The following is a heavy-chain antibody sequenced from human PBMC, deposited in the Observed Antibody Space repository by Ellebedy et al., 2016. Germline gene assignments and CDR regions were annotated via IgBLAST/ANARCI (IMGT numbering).Heavy chain of an antibody. J-gene: IGHJ4*02. Sequence: LRLSCTVSGGSISSGGYYWSWIRQHPGKGLEWIGYIYYSGSTNYNPSLKSRVTISVDTSKNQFSLKLSSVTAADTAVFYCARHTMDWSDFDYFDYWGQGTLVTVSS. D-gene: IGHD1-1*01. CDR2: IYYSGST. V-gene: IGHV4-31*03. CDR3: ARHTMDWSDFDYFDY. CDR1: GGSISSGGYY.